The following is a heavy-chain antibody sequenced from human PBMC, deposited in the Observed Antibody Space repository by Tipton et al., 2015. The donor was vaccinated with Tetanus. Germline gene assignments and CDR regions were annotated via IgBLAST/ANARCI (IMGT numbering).Heavy chain of an antibody. CDR1: GFSLSTSGVG. J-gene: IGHJ4*02. Sequence: LVKPTQTLTLTCTFSGFSLSTSGVGVGWIRQPPGKAPEWLALIYWNDDKRYSPSLKSRLTITKDTSKNQVVLTMTNMDPVDTATYYCAHGARENLGYCSGGSCYSRLFWDYWGQGTLVTVSS. D-gene: IGHD2-15*01. CDR2: IYWNDDK. CDR3: AHGARENLGYCSGGSCYSRLFWDY. V-gene: IGHV2-5*01.